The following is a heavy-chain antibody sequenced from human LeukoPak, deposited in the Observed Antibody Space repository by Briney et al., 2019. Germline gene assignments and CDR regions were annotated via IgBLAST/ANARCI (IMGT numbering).Heavy chain of an antibody. CDR1: GGSISSYY. Sequence: SETLSLTRTLSGGSISSYYWRWIRQPPGQGLEGLGYIYYSGSTNYNPSLKSRVTISVDTSKSQFSLRLSSVTAADTAVYYCVGCSYDSSSSGYYYAFDYWGQGTLVTVSS. V-gene: IGHV4-59*01. D-gene: IGHD3-22*01. J-gene: IGHJ4*02. CDR2: IYYSGST. CDR3: VGCSYDSSSSGYYYAFDY.